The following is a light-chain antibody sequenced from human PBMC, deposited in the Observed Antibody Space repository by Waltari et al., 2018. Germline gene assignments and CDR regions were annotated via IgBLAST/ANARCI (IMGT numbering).Light chain of an antibody. CDR3: CSYAGRGTDV. Sequence: QSALTQPASVSGTPGQSITISCTGTTSDVGNYDLVSWYQQHPGKAPKLLICEVSKRASGVASRLSGSKSGNTAYLTISGLQGEDEADYYCCSYAGRGTDVFGSGTKVTVL. CDR2: EVS. J-gene: IGLJ1*01. CDR1: TSDVGNYDL. V-gene: IGLV2-23*02.